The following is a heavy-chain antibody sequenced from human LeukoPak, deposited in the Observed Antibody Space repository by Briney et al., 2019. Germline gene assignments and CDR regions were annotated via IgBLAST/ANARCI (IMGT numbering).Heavy chain of an antibody. J-gene: IGHJ3*02. V-gene: IGHV4-31*03. D-gene: IGHD6-19*01. Sequence: PSETLSLTCTVSGGSISSGGYYWSWIRQHPGKGLEWIGYIYYSGSTYYNPSLKSRVTISVDTSKNQFSLKLSSVTAADTAVYYCARDRLPGGWSDDAFDIWGQGTMVTVSS. CDR1: GGSISSGGYY. CDR2: IYYSGST. CDR3: ARDRLPGGWSDDAFDI.